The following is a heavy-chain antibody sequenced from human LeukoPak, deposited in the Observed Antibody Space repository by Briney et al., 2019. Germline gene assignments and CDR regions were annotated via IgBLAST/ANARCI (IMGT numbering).Heavy chain of an antibody. CDR3: ARDPDLNWGYNY. V-gene: IGHV1-2*02. J-gene: IGHJ4*02. D-gene: IGHD7-27*01. CDR2: INPNSGGT. CDR1: GYTLTGYY. Sequence: ASVKVSCKASGYTLTGYYMHWVRQAPGQGLEWMGWINPNSGGTNYAQKFQGRVTMTRDTSISTAYMELSRLRSDDTAVYYCARDPDLNWGYNYWGQGTLVTVSS.